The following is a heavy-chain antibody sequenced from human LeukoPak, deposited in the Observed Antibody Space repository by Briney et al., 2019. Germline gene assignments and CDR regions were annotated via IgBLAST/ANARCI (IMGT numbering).Heavy chain of an antibody. D-gene: IGHD3-22*01. Sequence: SETLSLTCTVSGGSISSSSSYWGWIRQPPGKGLEWIGSVRYSGKTYYNPSLKSRVTMSLDTSKNQFSLRPTSVTAADTAVYSCARHYYDSSGLAYYFDYWGQGTLVTVSS. J-gene: IGHJ4*02. CDR2: VRYSGKT. CDR1: GGSISSSSSY. CDR3: ARHYYDSSGLAYYFDY. V-gene: IGHV4-39*01.